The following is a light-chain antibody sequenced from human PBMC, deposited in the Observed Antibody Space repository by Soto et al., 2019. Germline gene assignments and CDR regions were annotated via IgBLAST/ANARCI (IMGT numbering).Light chain of an antibody. CDR1: QDIAIY. J-gene: IGKJ4*02. CDR2: AAS. V-gene: IGKV1-9*01. CDR3: QRLRMYPST. Sequence: QLTQSPSSLSASVGDRVTITCRASQDIAIYLPWYQQKPGEAPKLLSYAASTLYGGVPSRFSGSGSGTDFALTITRLQAEDFATYYCQRLRMYPSTFGGGTKGDFK.